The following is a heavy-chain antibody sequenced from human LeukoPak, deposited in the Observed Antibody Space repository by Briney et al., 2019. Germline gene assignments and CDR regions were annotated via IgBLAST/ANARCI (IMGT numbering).Heavy chain of an antibody. D-gene: IGHD6-13*01. Sequence: GGSLRLSCAASGFTFSSYAMSWVRQAPGKGLEWVSAISGSGGSTYYADSVKGRFTISRDNSKNSLYLQMNSLRAEDTAVYYCASSAGSSWYSYYYYYGMDVWGQGTTVTVSS. J-gene: IGHJ6*02. V-gene: IGHV3-23*01. CDR2: ISGSGGST. CDR1: GFTFSSYA. CDR3: ASSAGSSWYSYYYYYGMDV.